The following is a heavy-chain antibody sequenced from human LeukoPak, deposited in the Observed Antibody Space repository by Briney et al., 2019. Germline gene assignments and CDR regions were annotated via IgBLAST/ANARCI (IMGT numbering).Heavy chain of an antibody. Sequence: GSLRLSCAAFGFTVTKKDMTLVRQAPGNGLEWVSSIYSAGGTYYADSVKGRFTISRDNSKNTVSLQMNSLRTEDTAVYYCATEAGVDWGQGTLVTVSS. CDR3: ATEAGVD. V-gene: IGHV3-66*01. CDR1: GFTVTKKD. D-gene: IGHD6-13*01. CDR2: IYSAGGT. J-gene: IGHJ4*02.